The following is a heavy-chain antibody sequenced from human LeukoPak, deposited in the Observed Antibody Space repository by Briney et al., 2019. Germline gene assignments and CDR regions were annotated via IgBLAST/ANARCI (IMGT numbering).Heavy chain of an antibody. CDR1: GSTFSNYW. D-gene: IGHD3-10*01. Sequence: GGSLRLSCAASGSTFSNYWMHWVRQAPGKGLVWVSRINGDGSSTTYADSVKGRFTISRDNAKNTMYLQMNSLRAEDTAVYYCARVNYGSGSYTYYFDYWGQGTLVTVSS. J-gene: IGHJ4*02. CDR3: ARVNYGSGSYTYYFDY. CDR2: INGDGSST. V-gene: IGHV3-74*01.